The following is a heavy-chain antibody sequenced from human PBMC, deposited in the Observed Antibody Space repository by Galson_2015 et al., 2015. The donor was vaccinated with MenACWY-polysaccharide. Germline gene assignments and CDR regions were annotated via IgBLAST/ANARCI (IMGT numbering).Heavy chain of an antibody. CDR2: MNPNSGNT. J-gene: IGHJ6*02. Sequence: SVKVSCKASGYTFTSYAMNWVRQAPGQRLEWMGWMNPNSGNTGYAQKFQGRVTMTRNTSISTAYMELSSLRSEDTAVYYCARGYYHYGMDVWGRGTTVTVSS. CDR3: ARGYYHYGMDV. V-gene: IGHV1-8*02. CDR1: GYTFTSYA.